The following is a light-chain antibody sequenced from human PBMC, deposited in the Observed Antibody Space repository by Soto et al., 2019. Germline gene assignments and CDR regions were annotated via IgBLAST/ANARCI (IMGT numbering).Light chain of an antibody. CDR1: QSVSSTY. CDR3: QQYGSSSYT. CDR2: GAS. J-gene: IGKJ2*01. V-gene: IGKV3-20*01. Sequence: EIVLTQSPGTLSLSPGERATLSCRASQSVSSTYLSWYQQKPGQAPRLLIYGASSRATGIPDRFSGSGSGTDFTLTIGRLEPEDFAVYYCQQYGSSSYTFGQGTKLEIK.